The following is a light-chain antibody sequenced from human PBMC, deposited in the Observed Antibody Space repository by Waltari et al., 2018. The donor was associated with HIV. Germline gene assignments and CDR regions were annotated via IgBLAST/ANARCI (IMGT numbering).Light chain of an antibody. CDR2: DDT. J-gene: IGLJ1*01. V-gene: IGLV3-21*02. CDR3: HVWESSSDEYV. Sequence: SYVLTQPASVSVAPGQTANVTCGGDNVESQSVHWYQQRAGKAPILVLYDDTDRPSGIPERCSGSNFVNTATLTISRVEAGDEGDYYCHVWESSSDEYVFGTGTKVTV. CDR1: NVESQS.